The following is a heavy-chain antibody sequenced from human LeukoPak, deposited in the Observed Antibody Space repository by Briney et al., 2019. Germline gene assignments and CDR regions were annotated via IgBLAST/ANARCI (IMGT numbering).Heavy chain of an antibody. D-gene: IGHD6-13*01. V-gene: IGHV3-23*01. J-gene: IGHJ3*02. CDR1: GFTFSSYA. Sequence: GGSLRLSCAASGFTFSSYAMSWVRQAPGKGLEWVSAISGSGGSTYYADSVKGRFTISRDNAKNSLYLQMNSLRAEDTAVYYCAREGYSSSWHDAFDIWGQGTMVTVSS. CDR3: AREGYSSSWHDAFDI. CDR2: ISGSGGST.